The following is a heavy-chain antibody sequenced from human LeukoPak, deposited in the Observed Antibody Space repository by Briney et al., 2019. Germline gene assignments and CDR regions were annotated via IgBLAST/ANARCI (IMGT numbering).Heavy chain of an antibody. Sequence: PSETLSLTCTVSVGSISSGSYYWSWIRQPAGKGLEWIGRIYTSGSTNYNPSLKSRVTISVDTSKNQFSLKLSSVTAADTAVYYCARDNTVVTPIDYYYYGMDVCGQGTTGTVSS. J-gene: IGHJ6*02. D-gene: IGHD4-23*01. CDR1: VGSISSGSYY. CDR2: IYTSGST. CDR3: ARDNTVVTPIDYYYYGMDV. V-gene: IGHV4-61*02.